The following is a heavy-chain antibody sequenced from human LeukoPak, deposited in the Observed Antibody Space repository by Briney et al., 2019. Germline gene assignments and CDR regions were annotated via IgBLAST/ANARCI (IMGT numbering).Heavy chain of an antibody. CDR1: GFAFHNYA. CDR3: ARDAPRITGTSGGYYYYYYMDV. D-gene: IGHD1-7*01. Sequence: GGSLRLSCVGSGFAFHNYAMHWVRRPPGKGLEWVSYISSSSTTIYYADSVKGRFTISRDNAKNSLYLQMNSLRAEDTAVYYCARDAPRITGTSGGYYYYYYMDVWGKGTTVTVSS. V-gene: IGHV3-48*04. J-gene: IGHJ6*03. CDR2: ISSSSTTI.